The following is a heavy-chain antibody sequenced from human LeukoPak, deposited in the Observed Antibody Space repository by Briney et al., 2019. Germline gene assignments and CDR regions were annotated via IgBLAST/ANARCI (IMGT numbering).Heavy chain of an antibody. D-gene: IGHD2-21*01. CDR2: ISYDGSNK. Sequence: QSGGSLRLSCAASGFTFSSYAMHWVRQAPGKGLEWVAVISYDGSNKYYADSVKGRFTISRDNSKNTLYLQMNSLRAEDTAVYYCAREVNVVALSAFDYWGQGTLVTVSS. CDR1: GFTFSSYA. V-gene: IGHV3-30*04. CDR3: AREVNVVALSAFDY. J-gene: IGHJ4*02.